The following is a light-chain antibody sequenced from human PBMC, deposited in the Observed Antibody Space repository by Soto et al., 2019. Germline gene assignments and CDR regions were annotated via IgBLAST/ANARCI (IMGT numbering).Light chain of an antibody. CDR1: SSDVGAYDY. J-gene: IGLJ1*01. Sequence: QSALTQPASVSGSPGQSITISCTGTSSDVGAYDYVSWYQQHPGRAPKLMINEVSNRPSGVSNRFSGSKSGSTASLTISGLQAEDEADYYCSSYTSSSHVENGFGTGTKLTGL. CDR2: EVS. V-gene: IGLV2-14*01. CDR3: SSYTSSSHVENG.